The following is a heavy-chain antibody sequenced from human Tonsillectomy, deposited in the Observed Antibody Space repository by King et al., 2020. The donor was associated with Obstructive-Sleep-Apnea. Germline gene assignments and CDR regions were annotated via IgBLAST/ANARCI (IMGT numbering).Heavy chain of an antibody. V-gene: IGHV3-74*01. D-gene: IGHD6-13*01. CDR1: GFTFSSYW. J-gene: IGHJ4*02. Sequence: VQLVESGGGLVHPGTSLRLSCAASGFTFSSYWMHWVRHAPGKGLVWVSRINNDGSSTTYADSVKGRFTISRDNAKNTLYLQMNSLRAEDTAVYYCVGGISWLWYWGQGTLVTVSS. CDR3: VGGISWLWY. CDR2: INNDGSST.